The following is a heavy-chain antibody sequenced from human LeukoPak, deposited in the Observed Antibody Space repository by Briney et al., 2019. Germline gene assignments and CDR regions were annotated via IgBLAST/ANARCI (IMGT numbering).Heavy chain of an antibody. CDR3: ATGIGVRWYFDL. Sequence: ASVKVSCKVSGYTLTELSMHWVRQAPGKGLEWMGGFDPEDGETIYAQKFQGRVTMTEDTSTDTAHVELSSLRSEDTAVYYCATGIGVRWYFDLWGRGTLVTVSS. CDR1: GYTLTELS. D-gene: IGHD2-8*01. V-gene: IGHV1-24*01. J-gene: IGHJ2*01. CDR2: FDPEDGET.